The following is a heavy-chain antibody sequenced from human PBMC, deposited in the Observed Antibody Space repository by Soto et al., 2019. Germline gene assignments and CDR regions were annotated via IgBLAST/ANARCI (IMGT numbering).Heavy chain of an antibody. Sequence: GGSLRLSCVASGFTFRSYAMYWVRQAPGKGLEYVSAISSNGGSTYYANSVKGRFTISRDNSKNTLYLQVGSLRVEDMAVYYCARAGGGLAVATFDYWGQGTLVTVSS. CDR3: ARAGGGLAVATFDY. D-gene: IGHD6-19*01. V-gene: IGHV3-64*01. J-gene: IGHJ4*02. CDR1: GFTFRSYA. CDR2: ISSNGGST.